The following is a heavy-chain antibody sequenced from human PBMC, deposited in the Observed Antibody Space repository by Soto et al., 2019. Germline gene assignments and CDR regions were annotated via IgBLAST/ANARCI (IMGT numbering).Heavy chain of an antibody. Sequence: SETLSLTCRVDGGSFSDNYWNWIRQSPGKGLEWIGEINHRRTINYNPSLRSRVTLSVDTSKNEFSLRLTSVTAADTAVYYCARGGGVRTSHMVWFDPWGQGALVTVSS. CDR1: GGSFSDNY. J-gene: IGHJ5*02. CDR2: INHRRTI. CDR3: ARGGGVRTSHMVWFDP. V-gene: IGHV4-34*01. D-gene: IGHD3-16*01.